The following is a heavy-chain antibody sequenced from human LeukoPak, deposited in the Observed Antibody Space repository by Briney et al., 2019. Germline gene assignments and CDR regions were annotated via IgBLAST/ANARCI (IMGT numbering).Heavy chain of an antibody. CDR1: GGSFSGYY. V-gene: IGHV4-34*01. D-gene: IGHD3-10*01. J-gene: IGHJ6*03. CDR3: ARDQRGYYGSGSDYYYYYMDV. Sequence: SETLSLTCAVYGGSFSGYYWSWIRQPPGKGLEWIGEINHSGSTNYNPSLKSRVTISVDTSKNQFSLKLSSVTAADTAVYYCARDQRGYYGSGSDYYYYYMDVWGKGTTVTISS. CDR2: INHSGST.